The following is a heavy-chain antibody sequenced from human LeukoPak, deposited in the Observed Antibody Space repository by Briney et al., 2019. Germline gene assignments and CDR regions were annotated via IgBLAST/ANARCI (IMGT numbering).Heavy chain of an antibody. D-gene: IGHD3-22*01. Sequence: GGSLRLSCAASGFTFDDYAMHWIRQTPGKGLEWVSGISWNSADIGYADSVKGRFTISRDNGKNSLYLQMNSLRAEDTALYYCAKASSGYYSAILGWGQGTLVTVSS. J-gene: IGHJ4*02. CDR1: GFTFDDYA. V-gene: IGHV3-9*01. CDR3: AKASSGYYSAILG. CDR2: ISWNSADI.